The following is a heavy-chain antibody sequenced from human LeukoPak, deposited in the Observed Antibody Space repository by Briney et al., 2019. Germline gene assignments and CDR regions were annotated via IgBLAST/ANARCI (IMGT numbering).Heavy chain of an antibody. CDR1: GYSFTDHY. CDR2: ISAYNGNT. Sequence: ASVKVSCKASGYSFTDHYLHWVRQAPGQGLEWMGWISAYNGNTNYAQKLQGRVTMTTDTSTSTAYMELRSLRSDDTAVYYCARTSITMVRGGYYFDYWGQGTLVTVSS. D-gene: IGHD3-10*01. V-gene: IGHV1-18*04. J-gene: IGHJ4*02. CDR3: ARTSITMVRGGYYFDY.